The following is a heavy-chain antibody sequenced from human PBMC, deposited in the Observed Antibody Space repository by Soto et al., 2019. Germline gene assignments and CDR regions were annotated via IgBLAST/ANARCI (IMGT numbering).Heavy chain of an antibody. CDR1: GGSFSGYY. CDR2: INHSGST. J-gene: IGHJ4*02. Sequence: SETLSLTCAVYGGSFSGYYWSWIRQPPGKGLEWIGEINHSGSTNYNPSLKSRVTISVDTSKNQFSLKLSSVTAADTAVYYCARGGDRDYGDYVFDYWGQGTLVTVSS. V-gene: IGHV4-34*01. D-gene: IGHD4-17*01. CDR3: ARGGDRDYGDYVFDY.